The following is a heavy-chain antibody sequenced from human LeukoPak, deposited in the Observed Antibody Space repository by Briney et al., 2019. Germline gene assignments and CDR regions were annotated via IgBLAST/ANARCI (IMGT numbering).Heavy chain of an antibody. Sequence: GGSLRLSCAASGFTVSSNYMSWVRQAPGKGLEWVSVIYSGGSTYYADSVKGRFTISRDNAKNTLYLQMNSLRAEDTAVYYCVRSAFLTTEFYFDYWGQGTLVTVSS. D-gene: IGHD4-11*01. J-gene: IGHJ4*02. CDR3: VRSAFLTTEFYFDY. CDR1: GFTVSSNY. V-gene: IGHV3-53*01. CDR2: IYSGGST.